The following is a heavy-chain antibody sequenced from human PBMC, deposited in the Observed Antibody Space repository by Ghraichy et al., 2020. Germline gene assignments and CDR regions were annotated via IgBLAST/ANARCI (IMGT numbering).Heavy chain of an antibody. J-gene: IGHJ4*02. CDR2: ISYDGSNK. D-gene: IGHD3-22*01. Sequence: GESLNISCAASGFTFSSYALHWVHQAPGKGLEWVAVISYDGSNKNYADSVKGRFTISRDNSKNTLYLQMNSLRAEDTAVYYCARDGTPLPYYYDSSSKEGFDYWGQGTLVTVSS. CDR1: GFTFSSYA. CDR3: ARDGTPLPYYYDSSSKEGFDY. V-gene: IGHV3-30-3*01.